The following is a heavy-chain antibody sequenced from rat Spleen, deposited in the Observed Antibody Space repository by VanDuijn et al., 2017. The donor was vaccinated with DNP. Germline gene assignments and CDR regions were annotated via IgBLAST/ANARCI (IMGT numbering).Heavy chain of an antibody. Sequence: EVQLVESGGGLVQPGGSMKLSCAASGFTFSDYYMAWVRQAPTKGLEWVAYISYDGGNTYYRDSVKGRFTISRDNAKNTLYLQMDSLRSEDTATYYCTTEEDYGYNWFAYWGQGVMVTVSS. V-gene: IGHV5-20*01. CDR2: ISYDGGNT. J-gene: IGHJ2*01. CDR1: GFTFSDYY. CDR3: TTEEDYGYNWFAY. D-gene: IGHD1-9*01.